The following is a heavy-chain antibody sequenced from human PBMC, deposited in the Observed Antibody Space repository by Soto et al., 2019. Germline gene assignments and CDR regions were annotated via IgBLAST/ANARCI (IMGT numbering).Heavy chain of an antibody. CDR3: AKDINPLSPQLETSLDY. CDR2: ISWNSGSI. D-gene: IGHD1-1*01. CDR1: GFTFDDYA. Sequence: GGSLRLSCAASGFTFDDYAMHWVRQAPGKGLEWVSGISWNSGSIGYADSVKGRFTISRDNAKNSLYLQMNSLRAEDTALYYCAKDINPLSPQLETSLDYWGQGTLVTVSS. V-gene: IGHV3-9*01. J-gene: IGHJ4*02.